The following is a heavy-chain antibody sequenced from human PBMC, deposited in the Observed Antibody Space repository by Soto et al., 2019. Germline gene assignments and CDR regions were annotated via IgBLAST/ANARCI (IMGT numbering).Heavy chain of an antibody. D-gene: IGHD4-17*01. CDR3: AKDDKDYGDYAWAFAFDI. Sequence: EVQLVESGGGLVQPGRSLRLSCAASGFTFDDYAMHWVRQAPGKGLEWVSGISWNSGSIGYADSVKGRFTISRDNAKNSLYLQMNSLRAEDTALYYCAKDDKDYGDYAWAFAFDIWGPGTMVTVSS. CDR1: GFTFDDYA. V-gene: IGHV3-9*01. CDR2: ISWNSGSI. J-gene: IGHJ3*02.